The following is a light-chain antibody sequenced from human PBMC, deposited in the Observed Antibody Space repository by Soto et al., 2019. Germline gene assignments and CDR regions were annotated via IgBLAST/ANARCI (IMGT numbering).Light chain of an antibody. Sequence: QSVLTQPPSVSGAPGQRVTISCSGSSSNIGSNTVNWYQQLPGTAPKLLIYSNNQRPSGVPDRFSGSKSGTSASLAISGLQSEDEADYYWAAWDDSLNGPVFGGGTKVTVL. CDR1: SSNIGSNT. CDR3: AAWDDSLNGPV. CDR2: SNN. V-gene: IGLV1-44*01. J-gene: IGLJ3*02.